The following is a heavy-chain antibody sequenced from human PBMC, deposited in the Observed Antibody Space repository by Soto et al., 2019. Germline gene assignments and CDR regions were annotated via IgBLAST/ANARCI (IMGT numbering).Heavy chain of an antibody. CDR3: ARDRFGEFSFDY. J-gene: IGHJ4*02. CDR1: GFTFSSYS. CDR2: INGRSSII. Sequence: PGGSLRLSCAASGFTFSSYSMNWVRQAPGKGLEWISYINGRSSIIYYADSVKGRFTISRDTAKDSLYLQMNSLRDEDTAVYYCARDRFGEFSFDYWGQGTLVTVSS. D-gene: IGHD3-10*01. V-gene: IGHV3-48*02.